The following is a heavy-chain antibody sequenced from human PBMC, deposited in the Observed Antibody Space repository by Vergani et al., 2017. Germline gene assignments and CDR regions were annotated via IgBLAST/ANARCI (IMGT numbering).Heavy chain of an antibody. J-gene: IGHJ6*02. V-gene: IGHV3-7*03. CDR2: IDQDGSEK. CDR3: ARVVPGIAVAGHYYYGMDV. CDR1: GFTFSNYW. D-gene: IGHD6-19*01. Sequence: EVQLVESGGGLVQPGGSLRLSCAASGFTFSNYWMSWVRQAPGKGLEWVANIDQDGSEKYYVDSVKGRFTISRDNAKNSLYLQMNSLRAEDTAVYYCARVVPGIAVAGHYYYGMDVWGQGTTVTVSS.